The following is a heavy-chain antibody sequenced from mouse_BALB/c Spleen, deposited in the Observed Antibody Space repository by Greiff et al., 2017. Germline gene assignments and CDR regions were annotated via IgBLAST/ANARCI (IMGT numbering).Heavy chain of an antibody. V-gene: IGHV1S56*01. Sequence: QVQLKQSGPELVKPGASVRISCKASGYTFTSYYIHWVKQRPGQGLEWIGWIYPGNVNTKYNEKFKGKATLTADKSSSTAYMQLSSLTSEDSAVYFCARVPGYAMDYWGQGTSVTVSS. CDR2: IYPGNVNT. CDR3: ARVPGYAMDY. D-gene: IGHD5-1*01. CDR1: GYTFTSYY. J-gene: IGHJ4*01.